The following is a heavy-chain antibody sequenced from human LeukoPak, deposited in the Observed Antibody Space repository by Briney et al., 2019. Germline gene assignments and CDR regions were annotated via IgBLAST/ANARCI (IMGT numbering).Heavy chain of an antibody. J-gene: IGHJ6*03. CDR3: AKGRESCTSTTCYVSSYYVDV. CDR2: ISYDGSNK. Sequence: GGSLRLSCAASGFTFSNYAMNWVRQAPGKGLEWVAVISYDGSNKYYADSVKGRFTIPRDNSKNTLYLQMNSLRADDTAVYYCAKGRESCTSTTCYVSSYYVDVWGRGTTVTVSS. V-gene: IGHV3-30*18. D-gene: IGHD2-2*01. CDR1: GFTFSNYA.